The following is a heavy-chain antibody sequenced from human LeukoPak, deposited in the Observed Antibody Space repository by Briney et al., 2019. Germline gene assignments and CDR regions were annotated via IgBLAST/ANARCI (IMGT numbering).Heavy chain of an antibody. CDR1: RGSISSGSHY. V-gene: IGHV4-39*01. CDR2: VFYSGST. J-gene: IGHJ4*02. D-gene: IGHD6-13*01. CDR3: ARHGYSSSWSDY. Sequence: PSETLSLTCTVSRGSISSGSHYWGWSRQPPGKGLELIGRVFYSGSTYYNPSLKGPVTISVNTSKNQFSLKLSSVTAADTAVYFCARHGYSSSWSDYWGQGTLVTASS.